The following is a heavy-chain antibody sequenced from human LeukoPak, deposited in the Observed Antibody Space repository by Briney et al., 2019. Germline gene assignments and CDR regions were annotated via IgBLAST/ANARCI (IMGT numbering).Heavy chain of an antibody. CDR3: AKPRPSYSSSWYDH. CDR2: ISGSGGST. D-gene: IGHD6-13*01. V-gene: IGHV3-23*01. J-gene: IGHJ5*02. Sequence: GGSLRLSCAASGFTFGSYAMSWVRQAPGKGLEWVSAISGSGGSTYYADSVKGRFTISRDNSKNTLYLQMNSLRAEDTAVYYCAKPRPSYSSSWYDHWGQGTLVTVSS. CDR1: GFTFGSYA.